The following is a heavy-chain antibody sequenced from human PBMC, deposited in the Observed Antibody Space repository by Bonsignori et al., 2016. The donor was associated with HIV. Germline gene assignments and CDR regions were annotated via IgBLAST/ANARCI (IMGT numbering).Heavy chain of an antibody. V-gene: IGHV1-69*02. Sequence: QVQLEQSGAEVKKAGSSVKVSCKASGGTFRSNSFSWVRQAPGQGLEWMGRIVPLFGITNYAEKFQGRVTITADKSTSTAYMELSSLRSEDTAIYYCQDGFDGYRGYWSQGTLVT. CDR2: IVPLFGIT. J-gene: IGHJ4*02. CDR1: GGTFRSNS. CDR3: QDGFDGYRGY. D-gene: IGHD6-25*01.